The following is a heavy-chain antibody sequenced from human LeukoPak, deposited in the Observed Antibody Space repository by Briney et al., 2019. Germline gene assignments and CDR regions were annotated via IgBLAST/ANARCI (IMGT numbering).Heavy chain of an antibody. Sequence: SETLSLTCTVSGGSISSYYWSWIRQPPGKGLEWIGFIFYSGTTNYNPSLKSRVTISVDTSKNQFSLKLSSVTAADTAVYWCARRYCSGGTCYSERGAFDIWGQGTMVTVSS. J-gene: IGHJ3*02. CDR3: ARRYCSGGTCYSERGAFDI. CDR1: GGSISSYY. D-gene: IGHD2-15*01. CDR2: IFYSGTT. V-gene: IGHV4-59*01.